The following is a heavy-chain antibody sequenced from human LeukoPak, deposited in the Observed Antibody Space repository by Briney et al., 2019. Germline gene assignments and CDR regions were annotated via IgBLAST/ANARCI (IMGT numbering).Heavy chain of an antibody. CDR2: ISSTGTTI. Sequence: QSGGSLRLSCAASGFSFSGYSMNWVRQAPGKGLEWVSYISSTGTTIYYGDSMKGRFTISRDNAKNSLYLQMNSLRAEDTAVYYCARVSGTSLDYWGQGTLVTVSS. D-gene: IGHD3-10*01. J-gene: IGHJ4*02. V-gene: IGHV3-48*04. CDR3: ARVSGTSLDY. CDR1: GFSFSGYS.